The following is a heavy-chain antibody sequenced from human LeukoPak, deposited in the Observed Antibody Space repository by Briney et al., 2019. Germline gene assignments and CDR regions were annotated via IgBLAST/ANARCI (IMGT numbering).Heavy chain of an antibody. CDR2: ISYDGRNK. D-gene: IGHD3-22*01. V-gene: IGHV3-30*04. CDR3: ARGPTMTADYAYFQH. CDR1: GFTFSSYA. Sequence: GGSLRLSCAGSGFTFSSYAMHWVRQAPGKGLEWVAVISYDGRNKDNADSVKGRFTISRENSKNTLYLQMNSLRVEDTAVYYCARGPTMTADYAYFQHWGQGTLVTVSS. J-gene: IGHJ1*01.